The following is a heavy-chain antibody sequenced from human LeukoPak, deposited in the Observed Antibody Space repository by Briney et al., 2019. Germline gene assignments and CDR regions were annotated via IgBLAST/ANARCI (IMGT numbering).Heavy chain of an antibody. D-gene: IGHD3-10*01. J-gene: IGHJ4*02. CDR1: GFIFSSYG. CDR2: ISSSGTTI. Sequence: GGSLRLSCAASGFIFSSYGMNWVRLAPGKGLEWVSYISSSGTTIYYADSVKGRFTISRDNAKYSLHLQMDSLRADDTAVYSCARGGLGSWTFDSWGQGTLVTVSS. CDR3: ARGGLGSWTFDS. V-gene: IGHV3-48*04.